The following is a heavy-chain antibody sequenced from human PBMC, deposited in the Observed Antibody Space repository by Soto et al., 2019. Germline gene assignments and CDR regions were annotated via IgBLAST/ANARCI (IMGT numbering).Heavy chain of an antibody. J-gene: IGHJ4*02. Sequence: EVQLVESGGGLVQPGGSLRLSCAASGFTFSSYSMNWVRQAPGKGLEWVSYISSSSSAIYYADSVKGGFTISRDNAKNSLYLQRNSLRAEDTAVYYLARATAAGIDYLGQGTLVTVSS. CDR2: ISSSSSAI. CDR1: GFTFSSYS. V-gene: IGHV3-48*01. D-gene: IGHD6-13*01. CDR3: ARATAAGIDY.